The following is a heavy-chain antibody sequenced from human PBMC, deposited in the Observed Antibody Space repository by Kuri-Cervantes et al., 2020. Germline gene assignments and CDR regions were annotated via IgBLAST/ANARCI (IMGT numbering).Heavy chain of an antibody. D-gene: IGHD3-16*01. Sequence: LSLTCAASGFTFSSYGMHWVRQAPGKGLEWVAVIRYDGSNKYYADSVKGRFTISRDNSKNTLYLQMNSLRAEDTAVYYCAREIALGAFDIWGQGTMVTVSS. CDR3: AREIALGAFDI. CDR1: GFTFSSYG. V-gene: IGHV3-33*01. J-gene: IGHJ3*02. CDR2: IRYDGSNK.